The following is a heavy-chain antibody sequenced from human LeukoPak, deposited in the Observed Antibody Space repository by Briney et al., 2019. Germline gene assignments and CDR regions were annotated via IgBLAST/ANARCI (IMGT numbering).Heavy chain of an antibody. CDR1: GFTFSSYA. CDR2: ISYDGSNK. CDR3: ARETRYSYGRPVDY. V-gene: IGHV3-30*04. J-gene: IGHJ4*02. Sequence: GRSLRLSCAASGFTFSSYAMHWVRQAPGKGLEWVAVISYDGSNKYYADSVKGRFTISRDNSKNTLYLQMNSLRAEDTAVYHCARETRYSYGRPVDYWGQGTLVTVSS. D-gene: IGHD5-18*01.